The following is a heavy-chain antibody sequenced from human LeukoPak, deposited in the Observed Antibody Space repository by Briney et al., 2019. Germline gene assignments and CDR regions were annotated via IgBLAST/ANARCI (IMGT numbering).Heavy chain of an antibody. Sequence: PGGSLRLSCAASGFTFSSYGMHWVRQAPGKGLEWVAFIRYDGSNKYYADSAKGRFTISRDNSKNTLYLQMNSLRAEDTAVYYCAAASYYYYYYMDVWGKGTTVTVSS. D-gene: IGHD2-15*01. V-gene: IGHV3-30*02. CDR1: GFTFSSYG. CDR2: IRYDGSNK. J-gene: IGHJ6*03. CDR3: AAASYYYYYYMDV.